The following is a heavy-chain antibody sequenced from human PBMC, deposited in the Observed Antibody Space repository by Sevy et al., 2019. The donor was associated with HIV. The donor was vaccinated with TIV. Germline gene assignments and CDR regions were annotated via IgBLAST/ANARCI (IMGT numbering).Heavy chain of an antibody. J-gene: IGHJ6*02. CDR1: GFTFSSYA. D-gene: IGHD4-17*01. V-gene: IGHV3-30*04. CDR3: ARSMTTTPHYYYYYGMDV. Sequence: GGSLRLSCAASGFTFSSYAMHWVRQAPGKGLEWVAVISYDGSNKYYADSVKGRFTISRDNSKNTLYLQMNSLRAEDTAVYYCARSMTTTPHYYYYYGMDVWGQGTTVTVSS. CDR2: ISYDGSNK.